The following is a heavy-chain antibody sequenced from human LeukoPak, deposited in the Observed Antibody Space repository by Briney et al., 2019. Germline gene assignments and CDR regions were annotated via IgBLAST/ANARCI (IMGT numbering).Heavy chain of an antibody. D-gene: IGHD6-19*01. J-gene: IGHJ3*02. CDR2: IRYDGSNK. CDR1: GFTFSSYG. Sequence: PGGSLRLSCAASGFTFSSYGMHWVRQAPGKGLEWVAFIRYDGSNKYYADTVKGRFTISRDNSKNTLYLQMNSLRVEDTAVYYCARFHQYSSGWLDAFDIWGQGTMVTVSS. CDR3: ARFHQYSSGWLDAFDI. V-gene: IGHV3-30*02.